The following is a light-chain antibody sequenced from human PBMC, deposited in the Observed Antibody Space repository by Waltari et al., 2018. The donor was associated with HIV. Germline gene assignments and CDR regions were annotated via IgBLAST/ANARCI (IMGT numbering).Light chain of an antibody. CDR2: KDS. V-gene: IGLV3-25*03. J-gene: IGLJ3*02. CDR3: QSADSSGTSWV. CDR1: ALRKQY. Sequence: SYELTQPPSVSVSPGQTARIPCSGDALRKQYAYLYQQKPGQAPVLVIYKDSERPSGIPERFSGSSSGTTVTLTISGVQAEDEADYYCQSADSSGTSWVFGGGTKLTVL.